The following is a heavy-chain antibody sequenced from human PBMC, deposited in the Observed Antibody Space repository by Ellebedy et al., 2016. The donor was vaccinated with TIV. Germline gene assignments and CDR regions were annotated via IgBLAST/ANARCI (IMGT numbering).Heavy chain of an antibody. CDR2: VNEEGSDT. J-gene: IGHJ5*02. CDR3: ARDYYGGIDP. V-gene: IGHV3-74*03. CDR1: GFTFSGFW. Sequence: GESLKISCAASGFTFSGFWMHWLRQVPGKGLVWLSYVNEEGSDTKYADSVNGRFTISRDNAKNTLYLQMNSLRAEDTGVYYCARDYYGGIDPWGQGTLVTVSS. D-gene: IGHD3-10*01.